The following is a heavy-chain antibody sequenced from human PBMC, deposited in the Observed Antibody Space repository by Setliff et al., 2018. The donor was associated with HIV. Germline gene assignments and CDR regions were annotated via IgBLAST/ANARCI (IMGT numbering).Heavy chain of an antibody. CDR3: ARESDYYHFDY. J-gene: IGHJ4*01. CDR1: GGSISNFY. CDR2: IYSTGDT. D-gene: IGHD3-9*01. V-gene: IGHV4-59*12. Sequence: SETLSLTCSVSGGSISNFYWSWIRQPPGKGLEWVGHIYSTGDTNYNPSLKSRVTLSADTSKNQLSLSLTSVTAADTAIYYCARESDYYHFDYWGHGTLVTVSS.